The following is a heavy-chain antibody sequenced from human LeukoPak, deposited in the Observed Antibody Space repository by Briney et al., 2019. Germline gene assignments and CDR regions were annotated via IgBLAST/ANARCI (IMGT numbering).Heavy chain of an antibody. J-gene: IGHJ4*02. CDR1: GFTLSSYS. D-gene: IGHD3-22*01. CDR2: ISSSTSYI. Sequence: GGPLRLSCAASGFTLSSYSMNWVRQAPGKGLEWVSSISSSTSYIFYADSVKGRFTISRDNAKNSLYLQMDSLRAEDTAVYYCARDYYDSRRKFDYWGQGTLVTVSS. CDR3: ARDYYDSRRKFDY. V-gene: IGHV3-21*01.